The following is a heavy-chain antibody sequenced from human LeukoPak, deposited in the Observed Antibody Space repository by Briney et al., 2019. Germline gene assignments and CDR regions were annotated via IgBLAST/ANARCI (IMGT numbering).Heavy chain of an antibody. Sequence: SETLSLTCTVSGGSITNYYWNWIRQPPGKGLEWIGYVFYSGSTNYNPSLKSRVTISVGTSKNQFSLKLSSVTAADTAVYYCARDAVTYDAFDIWGQGTMVTVSS. J-gene: IGHJ3*02. V-gene: IGHV4-59*01. CDR2: VFYSGST. D-gene: IGHD2-21*02. CDR3: ARDAVTYDAFDI. CDR1: GGSITNYY.